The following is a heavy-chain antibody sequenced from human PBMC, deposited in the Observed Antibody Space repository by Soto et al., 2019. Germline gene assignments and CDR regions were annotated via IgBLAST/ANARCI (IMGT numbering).Heavy chain of an antibody. CDR2: ISDSGRTI. CDR3: ARDLLHYDFWSGYSAYFYYGMDV. CDR1: GFTFSSYE. V-gene: IGHV3-48*03. J-gene: IGHJ6*02. D-gene: IGHD3-3*01. Sequence: GRSLRLSCSASGFTFSSYEMNWVRQAPGKGLEWVSYISDSGRTIYYADSVKGRFTVSRDDAQNSVYLQMDSLRAEDTAVYYCARDLLHYDFWSGYSAYFYYGMDVWGPGTTVTVSS.